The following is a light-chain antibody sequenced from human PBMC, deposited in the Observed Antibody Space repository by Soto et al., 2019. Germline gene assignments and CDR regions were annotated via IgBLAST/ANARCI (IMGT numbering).Light chain of an antibody. V-gene: IGLV2-8*01. Sequence: QSVLTQPPSASGSPGQSVTISCTGTISDVDGYNYVSWYQQHPGKAPKLMIYEVSKRPSGVPDRFSGSKSSNTASLTVSGLQAEDEADYYCSSYAGSNSYVFGTGTKVTVL. CDR2: EVS. J-gene: IGLJ1*01. CDR1: ISDVDGYNY. CDR3: SSYAGSNSYV.